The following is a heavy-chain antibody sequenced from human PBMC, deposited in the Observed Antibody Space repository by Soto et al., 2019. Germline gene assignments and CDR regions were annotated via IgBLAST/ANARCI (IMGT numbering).Heavy chain of an antibody. CDR1: GFTFSDYW. J-gene: IGHJ4*02. CDR2: IKKDGGEK. CDR3: ARTGTSHY. V-gene: IGHV3-7*05. D-gene: IGHD1-1*01. Sequence: GSLRLSCAASGFTFSDYWMTWVRQAPGKGLEWVANIKKDGGEKYYMDSVKGRFTISRDNTNNSLSLQMSSLRAEDTAIYYCARTGTSHYLGQGTLVTVSS.